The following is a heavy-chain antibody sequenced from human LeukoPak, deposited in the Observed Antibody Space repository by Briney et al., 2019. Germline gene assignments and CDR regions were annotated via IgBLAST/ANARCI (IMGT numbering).Heavy chain of an antibody. CDR1: GFTFSSYS. CDR3: ARRGYCGGDCYDFDY. CDR2: ISSSSSYI. J-gene: IGHJ4*02. D-gene: IGHD2-21*02. V-gene: IGHV3-21*04. Sequence: PGGSLRLSCAASGFTFSSYSMNWVRQAPGKGLEWVSSISSSSSYIYYADSVKGRFTISRDNAKNSLYLQMNSLRAEDTAVYYCARRGYCGGDCYDFDYWGQGTLVTVSS.